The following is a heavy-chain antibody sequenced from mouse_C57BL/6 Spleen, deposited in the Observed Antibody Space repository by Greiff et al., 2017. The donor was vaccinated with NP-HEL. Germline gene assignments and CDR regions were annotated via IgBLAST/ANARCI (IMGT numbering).Heavy chain of an antibody. V-gene: IGHV1-20*01. D-gene: IGHD1-1*01. CDR3: ARGRYYGSSYGYFDG. CDR1: GYSFTGYF. CDR2: INPYNGDT. J-gene: IGHJ1*03. Sequence: EVQLQQSGPELVKPGDSVKISCKASGYSFTGYFMNWVMQSHGKSLEWIGRINPYNGDTFYTQTFKGKATLTVDKSSSTAHMELRSRTSEDSAVYYCARGRYYGSSYGYFDGWGTGTTVTVSS.